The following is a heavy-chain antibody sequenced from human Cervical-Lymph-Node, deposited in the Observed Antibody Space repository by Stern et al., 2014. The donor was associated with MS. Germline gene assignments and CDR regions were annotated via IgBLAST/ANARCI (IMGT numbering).Heavy chain of an antibody. CDR1: GFTFSNFA. Sequence: VQLVESGGGVVQPGRSLRLSCAASGFTFSNFAMHWVRQAPGKGLEWVALISYDGTNKCYADSVKARFTISRDNSKNTLYLQMNSLRTEDTAVFYCARGYCTGGFCFYGMDVWGQGTTVTVS. J-gene: IGHJ6*02. V-gene: IGHV3-30*04. D-gene: IGHD2-8*02. CDR3: ARGYCTGGFCFYGMDV. CDR2: ISYDGTNK.